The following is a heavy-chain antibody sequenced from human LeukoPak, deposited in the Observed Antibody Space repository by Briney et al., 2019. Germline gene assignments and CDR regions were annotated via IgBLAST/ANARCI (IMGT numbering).Heavy chain of an antibody. V-gene: IGHV4-34*01. CDR2: VNYNGT. CDR1: GGSVSNYY. J-gene: IGHJ3*02. Sequence: PSETLSLTCSVSGGSVSNYYWSWIRQPPGKGLEWIGEVNYNGTNYNPSLKSRVTISLDTSKNQFSLKLSSVTAADTAVYYCGRSEDAFDIWGQGTMATVSS. CDR3: GRSEDAFDI.